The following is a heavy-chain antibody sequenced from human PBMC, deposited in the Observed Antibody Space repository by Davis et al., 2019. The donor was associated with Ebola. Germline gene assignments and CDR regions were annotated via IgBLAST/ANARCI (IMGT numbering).Heavy chain of an antibody. CDR1: AYTFTAYY. CDR3: ARDIGYSSGEGLFDY. CDR2: INPKSGNT. Sequence: ASVKVSCKASAYTFTAYYLHWVRQAPGQGLEWMGWINPKSGNTNYAQKFQARVTMTRDTSISTAYMELSRLRSDDTAVYYCARDIGYSSGEGLFDYWGQGTLVTVSS. J-gene: IGHJ4*02. D-gene: IGHD6-19*01. V-gene: IGHV1-2*02.